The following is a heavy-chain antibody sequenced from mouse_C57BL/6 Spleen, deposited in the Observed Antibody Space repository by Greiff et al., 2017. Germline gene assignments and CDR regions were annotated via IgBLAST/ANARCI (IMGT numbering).Heavy chain of an antibody. V-gene: IGHV1-64*01. D-gene: IGHD1-1*01. J-gene: IGHJ1*03. CDR1: GYTFTSYW. CDR3: ARYGSSLSYWYFDV. Sequence: QVQLQQSGAELVKPGASVKLSCKASGYTFTSYWMHWVKQRPGQGLEWIGMLHPKSGSTNYNEKFKSKATLTVDKSSSTAYMQLSSLTSEDSAVYYCARYGSSLSYWYFDVWGTGTTVTVSS. CDR2: LHPKSGST.